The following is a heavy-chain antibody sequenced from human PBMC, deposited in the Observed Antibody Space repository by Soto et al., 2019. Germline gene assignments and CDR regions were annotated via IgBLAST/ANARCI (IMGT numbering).Heavy chain of an antibody. CDR3: ARGPMTTVTTNAFDI. J-gene: IGHJ3*02. D-gene: IGHD4-17*01. V-gene: IGHV1-69*04. Sequence: SVKVSCKASGYTFTSYGISWVRQAPGQGLEWMGRIIPILGIANYAQKFQGRVTITADKSTSTAYMELSSLRSEDTAVYYCARGPMTTVTTNAFDIWGQGTMVTVSS. CDR2: IIPILGIA. CDR1: GYTFTSYG.